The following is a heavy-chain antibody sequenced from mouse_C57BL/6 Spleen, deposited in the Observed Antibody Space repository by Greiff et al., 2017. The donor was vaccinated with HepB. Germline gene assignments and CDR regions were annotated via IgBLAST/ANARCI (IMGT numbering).Heavy chain of an antibody. V-gene: IGHV10-1*01. Sequence: EVQRVESGGGLVQPKGSLKLSCAASGFSFNTYAMNWVRQAPGKGLEWVARIRSKSNNYATYYADSVKDRFTISRDDSESMLYLQMNNLKTEDTAMYYCVRQPHYYGSSYWYFDVWGTGTTVTVSS. CDR2: IRSKSNNYAT. CDR1: GFSFNTYA. J-gene: IGHJ1*03. CDR3: VRQPHYYGSSYWYFDV. D-gene: IGHD1-1*01.